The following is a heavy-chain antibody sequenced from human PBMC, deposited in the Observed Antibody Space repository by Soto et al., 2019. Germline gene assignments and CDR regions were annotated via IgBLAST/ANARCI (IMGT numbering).Heavy chain of an antibody. D-gene: IGHD3-3*01. CDR2: IYYSGST. CDR3: ARGGRGYVLRFLEWLPKHGDYYYYYMDV. CDR1: GGSISSGDYY. Sequence: SETLSLTCTVSGGSISSGDYYWSWIRQPPGKGLEWIGYIYYSGSTYYNPSLKSRVTISVDTSKNQFSLKLSSVTAADTAVYYCARGGRGYVLRFLEWLPKHGDYYYYYMDVWGKGTTVTVSS. V-gene: IGHV4-30-4*01. J-gene: IGHJ6*03.